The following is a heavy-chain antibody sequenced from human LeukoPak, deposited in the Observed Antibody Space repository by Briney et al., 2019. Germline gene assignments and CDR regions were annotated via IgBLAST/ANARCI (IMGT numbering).Heavy chain of an antibody. D-gene: IGHD3-22*01. V-gene: IGHV4-59*08. CDR1: GGSISIYY. Sequence: SETLSLTCIVSGGSISIYYWSWIRQSPGKGLQWIGNIFYSGSTDYDPSLKSRVTISVDTSKNQFSLKLSSVTAADTAVYYCASSPRPYYYDSSGPPPPFFDYWGQGTLVTVSS. J-gene: IGHJ4*02. CDR2: IFYSGST. CDR3: ASSPRPYYYDSSGPPPPFFDY.